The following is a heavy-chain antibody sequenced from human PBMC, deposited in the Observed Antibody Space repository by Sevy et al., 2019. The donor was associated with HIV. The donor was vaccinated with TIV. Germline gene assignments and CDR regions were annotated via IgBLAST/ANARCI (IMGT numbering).Heavy chain of an antibody. CDR3: ARDYYDSSGYVY. V-gene: IGHV3-30-3*01. J-gene: IGHJ4*02. CDR1: GFTFSSYA. D-gene: IGHD3-22*01. Sequence: GGSLRLSCAASGFTFSSYAMLWVRQAPGKGLEWVAVISYDGSNKYYADSVKGRFTISRDNSKNTLYLQMNSLRAEDTAVYYCARDYYDSSGYVYWGQGTLVTVSS. CDR2: ISYDGSNK.